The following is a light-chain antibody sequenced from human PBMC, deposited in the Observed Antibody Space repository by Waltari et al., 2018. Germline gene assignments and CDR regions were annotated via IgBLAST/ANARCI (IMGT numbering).Light chain of an antibody. CDR3: QQSHTTRWT. CDR2: GAS. CDR1: QSISRY. Sequence: DIQITQSPSPPSASVGNRVTLTCRASQSISRYLNWYQHKPGKAPKLLIYGASSLQSGVPSRFRGSGSGTDFTLTISSLQPEDFATYFCQQSHTTRWTFGPGTKVEIK. J-gene: IGKJ1*01. V-gene: IGKV1-39*01.